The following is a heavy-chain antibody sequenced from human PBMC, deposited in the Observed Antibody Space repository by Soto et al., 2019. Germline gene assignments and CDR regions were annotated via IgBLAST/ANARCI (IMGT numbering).Heavy chain of an antibody. V-gene: IGHV3-7*03. J-gene: IGHJ4*02. CDR1: GFTFSSYW. D-gene: IGHD5-12*01. CDR3: ARLEPIYSGYDTGSYCDQYYFDY. CDR2: IKEDGSEK. Sequence: PGGSLRLSCVASGFTFSSYWMSWVRQAPGKGPEWVANIKEDGSEKYYVDSVKGRFTISRDNVKNSLYLQMNSLRAEDTAVYYCARLEPIYSGYDTGSYCDQYYFDYWGQGTLVTVSS.